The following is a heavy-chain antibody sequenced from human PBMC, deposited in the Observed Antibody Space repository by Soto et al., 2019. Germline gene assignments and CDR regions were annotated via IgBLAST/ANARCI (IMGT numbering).Heavy chain of an antibody. CDR1: GYTFTGHY. Sequence: QVRLVQSGAELKKPGASVKVSCKTSGYTFTGHYIHWVRQTPGQGLEWMGWNNPNSGTTKYAQKFQGRVTLTRETSITTADMELNSLKSDATAVYYCARGGIAAAGSGEYGMDVWGQGTTVIVSS. J-gene: IGHJ6*02. D-gene: IGHD6-13*01. CDR3: ARGGIAAAGSGEYGMDV. V-gene: IGHV1-2*02. CDR2: NNPNSGTT.